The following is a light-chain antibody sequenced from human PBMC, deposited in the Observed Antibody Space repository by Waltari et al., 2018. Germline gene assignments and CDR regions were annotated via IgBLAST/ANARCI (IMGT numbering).Light chain of an antibody. CDR2: DVN. V-gene: IGLV2-14*01. CDR1: RSDFGGYDY. J-gene: IGLJ2*01. Sequence: QSALSQPASVSGSPRQPITISCSGSRSDFGGYDYVPWYQQHPGKAPKLLIYDVNKRPSGVSDRFSGSKLGFTASLTISGLQAEDEADYYCDSYASENILLFGGGTKVTVL. CDR3: DSYASENILL.